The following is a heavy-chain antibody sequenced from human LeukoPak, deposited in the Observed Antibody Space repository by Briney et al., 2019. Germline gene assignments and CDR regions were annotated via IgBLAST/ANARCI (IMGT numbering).Heavy chain of an antibody. CDR2: LSGTGDIT. V-gene: IGHV3-23*01. CDR3: AKRGNAISFFDP. J-gene: IGHJ5*02. D-gene: IGHD3-10*01. CDR1: GFTFSNYA. Sequence: GGSLRLYCAASGFTFSNYAMYWVRQAPGKGLEWVSGLSGTGDITYYTDSVKGRFTISRDNSKNTPYLEMNNLRAEDTALYYCAKRGNAISFFDPWGQGTLVTVSS.